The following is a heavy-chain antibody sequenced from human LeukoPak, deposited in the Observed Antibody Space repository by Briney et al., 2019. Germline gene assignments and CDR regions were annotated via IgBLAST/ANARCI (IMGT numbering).Heavy chain of an antibody. J-gene: IGHJ6*03. D-gene: IGHD3-9*01. CDR3: ARGRLEYYDILTDKYYYYMDV. CDR2: INTNTGNP. V-gene: IGHV7-4-1*02. Sequence: ASVKVSCKASGYTFTTYAMHWVRQAPGQGLEWMGWINTNTGNPTYAQGFTGRFVFSLDTSVSTAYLQISSLKAEDTAVYYCARGRLEYYDILTDKYYYYMDVWGKGTTVTVSS. CDR1: GYTFTTYA.